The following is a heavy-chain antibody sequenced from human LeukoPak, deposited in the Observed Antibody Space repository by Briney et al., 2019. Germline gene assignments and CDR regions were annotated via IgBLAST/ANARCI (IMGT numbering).Heavy chain of an antibody. D-gene: IGHD3-3*01. CDR3: AREDGNDFWSGGNWFDP. J-gene: IGHJ5*02. V-gene: IGHV1-69*05. CDR1: GGTFSSYA. CDR2: IIPIFGTA. Sequence: GSSVKVSCKASGGTFSSYAISWVRQAPGQGLEWMGGIIPIFGTANYAQKFQGRVTITTDESTSTACMELSSLRSEDTAVYYCAREDGNDFWSGGNWFDPWGQGTLVTVSS.